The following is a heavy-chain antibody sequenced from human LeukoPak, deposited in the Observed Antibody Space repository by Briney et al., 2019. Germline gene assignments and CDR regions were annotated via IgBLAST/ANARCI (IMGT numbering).Heavy chain of an antibody. CDR2: ISESGGYT. V-gene: IGHV3-23*01. D-gene: IGHD3-22*01. CDR1: GFTFNNYV. Sequence: PGGSLRLSCAASGFTFNNYVMNWVRQAPGKGLEWVSAISESGGYTKYADPVKGRFTISRDNSKNTLYLQMNSLKAEDTAAYYCATEDSSDYYSFDYWGQGTLVTVSS. CDR3: ATEDSSDYYSFDY. J-gene: IGHJ4*02.